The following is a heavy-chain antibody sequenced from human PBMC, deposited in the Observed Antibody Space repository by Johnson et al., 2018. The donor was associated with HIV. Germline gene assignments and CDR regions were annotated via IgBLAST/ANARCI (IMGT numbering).Heavy chain of an antibody. D-gene: IGHD6-6*01. Sequence: EVQLLESGGGLVQPGGSLRLSCAASGLTFSKYAMNWVRQAPGKGLEWVSLIGGSAVSTYYADSVRGRFTISRDNSKNTLYLQMNSLRAEDTAVYYCAKDQFSSPGGEAFDMWGQGTMVTVSS. CDR3: AKDQFSSPGGEAFDM. V-gene: IGHV3-23*01. CDR1: GLTFSKYA. CDR2: IGGSAVST. J-gene: IGHJ3*02.